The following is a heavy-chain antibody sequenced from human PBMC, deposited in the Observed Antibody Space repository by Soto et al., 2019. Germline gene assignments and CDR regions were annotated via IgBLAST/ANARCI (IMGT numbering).Heavy chain of an antibody. V-gene: IGHV1-2*02. Sequence: GASVKVSCKASGYTFTGYYMHWVRQAPGQGLEWMGWISPNSGGTNYAQKFQGRVTMTRDTSISTAYMELSRLRSDDTAVYYCARDLELTTVTYYYYYGMDVWGQGTTVTVSS. CDR2: ISPNSGGT. CDR3: ARDLELTTVTYYYYYGMDV. CDR1: GYTFTGYY. J-gene: IGHJ6*02. D-gene: IGHD4-17*01.